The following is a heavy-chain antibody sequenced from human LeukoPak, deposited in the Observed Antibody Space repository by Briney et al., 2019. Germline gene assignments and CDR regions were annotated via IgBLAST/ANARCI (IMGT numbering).Heavy chain of an antibody. Sequence: PSETLSLTGAVYGGSFSGYYWSWIRQPPGKGLEWIGEINHSGSTNYNPSLKSRVTISVDTSKNQFSLKLSSVTAADTAVYYCARGPRGYSGYPPFDYWGQGTLVTVSS. CDR3: ARGPRGYSGYPPFDY. J-gene: IGHJ4*02. V-gene: IGHV4-34*01. CDR2: INHSGST. CDR1: GGSFSGYY. D-gene: IGHD5-12*01.